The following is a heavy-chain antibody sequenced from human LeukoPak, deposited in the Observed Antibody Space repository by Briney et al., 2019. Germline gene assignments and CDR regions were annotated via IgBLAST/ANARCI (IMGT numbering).Heavy chain of an antibody. CDR2: IYTSGST. V-gene: IGHV4-61*02. CDR3: AGTTAHAFDI. J-gene: IGHJ3*02. CDR1: GGSISSGSYY. Sequence: SQTLSLTCTVSGGSISSGSYYWSWIRQPAGKGLEWIGRIYTSGSTNYNPSLKSRVTISVGTSKNQFSLKLSSVTAADTAVYYCAGTTAHAFDIWGQGTMVTVSS. D-gene: IGHD4-17*01.